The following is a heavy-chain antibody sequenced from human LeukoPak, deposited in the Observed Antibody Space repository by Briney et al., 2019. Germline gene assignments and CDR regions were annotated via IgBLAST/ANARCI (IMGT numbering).Heavy chain of an antibody. CDR2: IYPGDSDT. J-gene: IGHJ4*02. Sequence: GESLKISCKGSGYIFTSFWIGWVRQMPGKGLEWLGIIYPGDSDTRYSPSFQGQVTISADKSISTAYLQWNSLKASDTAIYYCARYGSSWPFDYWGQGTLVTVSS. V-gene: IGHV5-51*01. CDR3: ARYGSSWPFDY. CDR1: GYIFTSFW. D-gene: IGHD6-13*01.